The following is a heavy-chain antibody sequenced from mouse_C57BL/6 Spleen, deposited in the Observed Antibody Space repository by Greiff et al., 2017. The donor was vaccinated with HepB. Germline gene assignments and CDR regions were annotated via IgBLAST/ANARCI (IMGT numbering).Heavy chain of an antibody. CDR1: GYTFTSYW. CDR3: SRWGYYGSSSYAMDY. J-gene: IGHJ4*01. Sequence: VQLQQPGTELVKPGASVKLSCKASGYTFTSYWMHWVKQRPGQGLEWIGNINPSNGGTNYNEKFKSKATLTVDKSSSTAYMQLSSLTSEDSAGYYCSRWGYYGSSSYAMDYWGQGTSVTVSS. D-gene: IGHD1-1*01. V-gene: IGHV1-53*01. CDR2: INPSNGGT.